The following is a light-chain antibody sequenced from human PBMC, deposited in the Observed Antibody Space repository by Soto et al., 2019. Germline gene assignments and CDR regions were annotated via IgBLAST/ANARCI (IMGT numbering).Light chain of an antibody. J-gene: IGKJ4*01. CDR3: QQSHTPPLT. CDR2: AAS. V-gene: IGKV1-39*01. CDR1: QSISRY. Sequence: DIQMTQSPSPLSAPVGDRVTVTCRASQSISRYLNWYQQKPGNAPKLLIYAASNLQSGVPSRFSGSGSGTDFTLTISSLHPEDFATYFCQQSHTPPLTFGGGTKVEIK.